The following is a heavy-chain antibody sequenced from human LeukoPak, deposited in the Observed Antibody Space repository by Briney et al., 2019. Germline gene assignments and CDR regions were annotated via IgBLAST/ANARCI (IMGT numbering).Heavy chain of an antibody. D-gene: IGHD3-22*01. J-gene: IGHJ5*02. CDR1: GFTFSNYW. CDR2: INSDGNNT. CDR3: ARDLGQYYDTSDNWFDP. V-gene: IGHV3-74*01. Sequence: GGSLRLSCAASGFTFSNYWMHWGRQAPGKGLVWVSRINSDGNNTSYADAVKGRFTISRDNAKSTLNLQMNSLRAEDTAVYYCARDLGQYYDTSDNWFDPWGQGTLVTVSS.